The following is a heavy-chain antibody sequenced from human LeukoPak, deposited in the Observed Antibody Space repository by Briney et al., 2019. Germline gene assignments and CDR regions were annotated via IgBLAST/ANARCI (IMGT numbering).Heavy chain of an antibody. CDR3: ARDSGRASAFDI. D-gene: IGHD5-12*01. J-gene: IGHJ3*02. CDR1: GVTFSSYS. CDR2: ISSSSSYI. V-gene: IGHV3-21*01. Sequence: GGSLRLSCAASGVTFSSYSMNWVRQAPGKGLEWVSSISSSSSYIYYADSVKGRFTISRDNAKNSLYLQMNSLRAEDTAVYYCARDSGRASAFDIWGQGTMVTVSS.